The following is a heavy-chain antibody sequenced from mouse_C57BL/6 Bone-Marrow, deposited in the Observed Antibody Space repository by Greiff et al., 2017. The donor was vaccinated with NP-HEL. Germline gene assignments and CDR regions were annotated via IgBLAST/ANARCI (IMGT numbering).Heavy chain of an antibody. D-gene: IGHD2-2*01. Sequence: QVQLQQPGAELVKPGASVKLSCKASGYTFTSYWMQWVKQRPGQGLEWIGEIDPSDSYTNYNQKFKGKATLTVDTSSSTAYMQLSSLTSEDSAVYYCARWLHLFDDWGKGTTLTVSS. CDR2: IDPSDSYT. CDR1: GYTFTSYW. J-gene: IGHJ2*01. V-gene: IGHV1-50*01. CDR3: ARWLHLFDD.